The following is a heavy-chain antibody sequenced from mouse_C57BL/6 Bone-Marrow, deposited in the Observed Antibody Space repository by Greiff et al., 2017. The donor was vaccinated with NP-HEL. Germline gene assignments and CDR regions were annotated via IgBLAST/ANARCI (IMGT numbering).Heavy chain of an antibody. D-gene: IGHD2-1*01. Sequence: VQLQQPGAELVKPGASVKMSCKASGYTFTSYWITWVKQRPGQGLEWIGDIYPGSGSTNYNEKFKSKATLTVDTSSSTAYMQLSSLTSEDSAVYHCARDGAYGNLPWFAYWGQGTLVTVSA. J-gene: IGHJ3*01. CDR3: ARDGAYGNLPWFAY. CDR2: IYPGSGST. CDR1: GYTFTSYW. V-gene: IGHV1-55*01.